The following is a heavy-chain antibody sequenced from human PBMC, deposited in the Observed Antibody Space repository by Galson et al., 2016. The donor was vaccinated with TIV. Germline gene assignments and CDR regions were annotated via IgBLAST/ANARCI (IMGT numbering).Heavy chain of an antibody. V-gene: IGHV1-2*05. Sequence: CKASGYTFSDYHMHWVRQAPGQGLEWMGRINPNSGGTEYAQKFQDRVTMTRDTSINTAYMELSRLRYDDSVIYYCARERGPGYCSRTSCYGYYGMDVWGQGTTVTVSS. CDR2: INPNSGGT. J-gene: IGHJ6*02. CDR3: ARERGPGYCSRTSCYGYYGMDV. CDR1: GYTFSDYH. D-gene: IGHD2-2*03.